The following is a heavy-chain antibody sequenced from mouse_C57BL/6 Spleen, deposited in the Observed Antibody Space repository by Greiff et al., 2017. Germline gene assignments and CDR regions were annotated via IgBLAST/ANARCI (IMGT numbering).Heavy chain of an antibody. CDR1: GYTFTSYW. D-gene: IGHD1-1*01. CDR2: IDPNSGGT. Sequence: VQLQQPGAELVKPGASVKLSCKASGYTFTSYWMHWVKQRPGRGLEWIGRIDPNSGGTKYNEKFKSKATLTVDKPSSPAYMQLSSLTSEDSAVYYCSKGDYYGSSSFAYWGQGTLVTVSA. V-gene: IGHV1-72*01. CDR3: SKGDYYGSSSFAY. J-gene: IGHJ3*01.